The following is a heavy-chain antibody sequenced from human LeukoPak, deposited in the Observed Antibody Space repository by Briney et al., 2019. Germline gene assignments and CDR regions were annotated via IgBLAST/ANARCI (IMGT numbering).Heavy chain of an antibody. D-gene: IGHD4/OR15-4a*01. CDR3: TRDSAKSFDD. Sequence: PGGSLRLSCAASGFTFRNFGFHWVRQAPGKGLEWVAVIYHDGSCKFYADSVKGRFTFSRDNSKNTVFLEMNSLRGEDTAMYYCTRDSAKSFDDWGQGTLVTVSS. CDR1: GFTFRNFG. V-gene: IGHV3-33*01. CDR2: IYHDGSCK. J-gene: IGHJ4*02.